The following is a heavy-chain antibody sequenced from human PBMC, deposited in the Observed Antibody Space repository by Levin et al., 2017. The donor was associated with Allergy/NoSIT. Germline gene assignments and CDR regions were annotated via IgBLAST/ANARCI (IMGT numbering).Heavy chain of an antibody. Sequence: EASVKVSCKASGGTFSSYAISWVRQAPGQGLEWMGGIIPIFGTANYAQKFQGRVTITADESTSTAYMELSSLRSEDTAVYYCAREVDYGDYEEYYFDYWGQGTLVTVSS. J-gene: IGHJ4*02. CDR2: IIPIFGTA. V-gene: IGHV1-69*13. CDR1: GGTFSSYA. D-gene: IGHD4-17*01. CDR3: AREVDYGDYEEYYFDY.